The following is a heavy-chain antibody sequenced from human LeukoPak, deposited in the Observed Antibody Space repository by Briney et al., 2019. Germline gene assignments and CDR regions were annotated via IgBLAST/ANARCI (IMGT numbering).Heavy chain of an antibody. CDR2: INTNTGNP. J-gene: IGHJ4*02. CDR1: GGTFSSYA. Sequence: EASVKVSCKASGGTFSSYAISWVRQAPGQGLEWMGWINTNTGNPTYAQGFTGRFVFSLDTSVSTAYLQISSLKAEDTAVYYCARDPPVNGDSGPINDYWGQGTLVTVSS. D-gene: IGHD4-17*01. V-gene: IGHV7-4-1*02. CDR3: ARDPPVNGDSGPINDY.